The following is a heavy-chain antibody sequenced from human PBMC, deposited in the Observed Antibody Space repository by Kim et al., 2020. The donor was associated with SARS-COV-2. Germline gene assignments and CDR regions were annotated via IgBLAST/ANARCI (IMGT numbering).Heavy chain of an antibody. CDR3: ARAHGGGSSWAAVGY. Sequence: ASVKVSCKASGYSFTGYYMHWVRQAPGQGLEWMGRINPNSGGTNYAQKFQGRVTMTRDTSISTAYMELSRLRSDDTAVYYCARAHGGGSSWAAVGYWGQGTLVTVSS. CDR1: GYSFTGYY. CDR2: INPNSGGT. D-gene: IGHD6-13*01. V-gene: IGHV1-2*06. J-gene: IGHJ4*02.